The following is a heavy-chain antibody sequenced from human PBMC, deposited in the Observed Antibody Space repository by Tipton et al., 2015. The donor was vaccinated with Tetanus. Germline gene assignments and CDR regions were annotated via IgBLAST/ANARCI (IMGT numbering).Heavy chain of an antibody. D-gene: IGHD6-19*01. Sequence: TLSLTCNVSGGSITKDYWSWLRQSPGKTLEWIGYISHSGSPTYNPSLKSRATVSVDTSKNQFSLDLTSVTAADTGVYYCAGSQWLDGFIFDYWGQGSLVTFAS. CDR1: GGSITKDY. CDR2: ISHSGSP. J-gene: IGHJ4*02. CDR3: AGSQWLDGFIFDY. V-gene: IGHV4-59*01.